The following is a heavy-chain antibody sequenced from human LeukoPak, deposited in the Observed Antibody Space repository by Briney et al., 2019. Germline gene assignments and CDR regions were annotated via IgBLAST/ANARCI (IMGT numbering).Heavy chain of an antibody. J-gene: IGHJ4*02. D-gene: IGHD3-22*01. V-gene: IGHV4-59*08. CDR3: ARLSHYFDSSGYYYVRFFDY. Sequence: SETLSLTCTVFGGSISSYSWGWIRQPPGKGLGCIGYIYDSGSTNYNPSLKSRVAISVDKSKNQFSLKLSYVTAADTAVYYCARLSHYFDSSGYYYVRFFDYWGQGTLVTVSS. CDR1: GGSISSYS. CDR2: IYDSGST.